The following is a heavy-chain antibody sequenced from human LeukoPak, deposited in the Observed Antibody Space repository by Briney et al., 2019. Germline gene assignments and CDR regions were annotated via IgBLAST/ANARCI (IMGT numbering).Heavy chain of an antibody. D-gene: IGHD6-6*01. CDR2: ISYDGSNK. CDR3: ARDQVAGSYFVY. V-gene: IGHV3-30*04. J-gene: IGHJ4*02. CDR1: GFTFSSYE. Sequence: GGSLRLSCAASGFTFSSYEMNWVRQAPGKGLEWVAVISYDGSNKYYADSVKGRFTISRDNSKNTLYLQMNSLRAEDTAVYYCARDQVAGSYFVYWGQGTLVTVSS.